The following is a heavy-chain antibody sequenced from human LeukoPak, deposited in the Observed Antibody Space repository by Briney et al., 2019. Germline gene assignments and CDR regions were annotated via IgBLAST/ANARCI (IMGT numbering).Heavy chain of an antibody. V-gene: IGHV3-23*01. D-gene: IGHD2-2*02. CDR2: ISGSGVST. CDR3: ANYISRIHFDY. CDR1: GFTFSNYA. J-gene: IGHJ4*02. Sequence: PGGSLRLSCAASGFTFSNYAMSWVRQAPGKGLEWVSAISGSGVSTYYAGSVKGRFTISRDNSKNTLYLQMNSLRVEDTAAYYCANYISRIHFDYWGQGTLVTVSS.